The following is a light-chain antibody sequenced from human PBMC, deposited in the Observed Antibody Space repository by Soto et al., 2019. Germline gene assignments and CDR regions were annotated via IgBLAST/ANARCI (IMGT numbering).Light chain of an antibody. J-gene: IGLJ1*01. CDR2: EVS. CDR3: SSYTSSSTLV. CDR1: SSDVGGYKY. Sequence: QSVLTQPASVSGSPGQSITISCTGTSSDVGGYKYVSWYQQHPGKAPKLIIYEVSNRPSGVSNRFSGSKSGNTASLTISGLQAEDEADYYCSSYTSSSTLVFGNGTKVTDL. V-gene: IGLV2-14*01.